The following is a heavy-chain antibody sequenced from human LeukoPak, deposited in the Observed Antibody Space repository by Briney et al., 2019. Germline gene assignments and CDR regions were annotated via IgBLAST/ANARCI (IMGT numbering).Heavy chain of an antibody. V-gene: IGHV1-18*01. CDR1: GYTFTSYG. CDR3: ARDCILLMVYAMPYWFDP. D-gene: IGHD2-8*01. Sequence: ASVKVSCKASGYTFTSYGISWVRQAPGQGLEWMGWISAYNGNTNYAQRLQGRVTMTTDTSTSTAYMELRSLRSDDTAVYYCARDCILLMVYAMPYWFDPWGQGTLVTVSS. CDR2: ISAYNGNT. J-gene: IGHJ5*02.